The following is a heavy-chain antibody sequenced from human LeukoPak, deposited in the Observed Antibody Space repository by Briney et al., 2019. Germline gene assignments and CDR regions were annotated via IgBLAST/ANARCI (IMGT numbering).Heavy chain of an antibody. Sequence: SGPTLVNPTQTLTLTCTFSGFSLSISGVGVGWIRQSPGKALEWLAVIHWDDDKRYNPSLRSRLTITKDTSKNQVVLRMTNMDPVDTATYYCAHRPGYDFWSGFPVAQQYFDSWGQGTLVTVSS. V-gene: IGHV2-5*02. CDR2: IHWDDDK. CDR3: AHRPGYDFWSGFPVAQQYFDS. D-gene: IGHD3-3*01. CDR1: GFSLSISGVG. J-gene: IGHJ4*02.